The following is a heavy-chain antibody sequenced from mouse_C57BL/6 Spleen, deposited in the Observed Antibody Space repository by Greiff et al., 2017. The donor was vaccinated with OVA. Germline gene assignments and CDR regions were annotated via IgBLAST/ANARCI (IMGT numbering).Heavy chain of an antibody. CDR3: AGYWDNLDY. V-gene: IGHV1-19*01. D-gene: IGHD4-1*01. CDR2: INPYNGGT. CDR1: GYTFTDYY. Sequence: EVQLQQSGPVLVKPGASVKMSCKASGYTFTDYYMNWVKQSPGKSLEWIGVINPYNGGTSYNQKFKGKATLTVDKSSSTAYMELNSLTSEDSAVYYCAGYWDNLDYWGQGTTLTVSS. J-gene: IGHJ2*01.